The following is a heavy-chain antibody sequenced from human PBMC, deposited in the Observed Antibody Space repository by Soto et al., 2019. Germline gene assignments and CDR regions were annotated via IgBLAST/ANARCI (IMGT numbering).Heavy chain of an antibody. CDR2: ISWDGGST. CDR1: GFTFSSYG. Sequence: GGSLRLSCAASGFTFSSYGMHWVRQAPGKGLEWVSLISWDGGSTYYADSVKGRFTISRDNSKNSLYLQMNSLRTEDTALYYCAKEETRYYYDSSGSPYYGMDVWGQGTTVTVSS. V-gene: IGHV3-43*01. J-gene: IGHJ6*02. D-gene: IGHD3-22*01. CDR3: AKEETRYYYDSSGSPYYGMDV.